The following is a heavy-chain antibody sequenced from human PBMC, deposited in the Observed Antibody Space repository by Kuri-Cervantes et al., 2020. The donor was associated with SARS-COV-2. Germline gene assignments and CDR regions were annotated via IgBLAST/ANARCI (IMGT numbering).Heavy chain of an antibody. J-gene: IGHJ3*02. Sequence: SVKVSCKASGGTFSSYAISWVRQAPGQGLEWMGGIIPILGTANYAQKFQGRVTITTDESTSTAYMELSSLRSEDTAVYYCASFYGGNSGDAFDIWGQGTMVTVSS. D-gene: IGHD4-23*01. V-gene: IGHV1-69*05. CDR3: ASFYGGNSGDAFDI. CDR2: IIPILGTA. CDR1: GGTFSSYA.